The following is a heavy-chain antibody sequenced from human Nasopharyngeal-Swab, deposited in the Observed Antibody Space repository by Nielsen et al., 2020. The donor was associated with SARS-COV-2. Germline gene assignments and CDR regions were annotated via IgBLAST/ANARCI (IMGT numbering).Heavy chain of an antibody. CDR3: ASTEGDGYKGGFFDY. D-gene: IGHD5-24*01. Sequence: SETLSLTCTVSGGSISSGSYYWSWIRQPPGKGLEWIGRIYTSGSTNYNPSLKSRVTISVDTSKNQFSLKLSSVTAADTAVYYCASTEGDGYKGGFFDYWGQGTLVTVSS. V-gene: IGHV4-61*02. CDR2: IYTSGST. CDR1: GGSISSGSYY. J-gene: IGHJ4*02.